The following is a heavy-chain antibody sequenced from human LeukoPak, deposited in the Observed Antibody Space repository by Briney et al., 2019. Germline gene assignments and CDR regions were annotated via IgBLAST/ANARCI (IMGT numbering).Heavy chain of an antibody. D-gene: IGHD2-15*01. J-gene: IGHJ3*02. Sequence: PGGSLRLSCAASGFSFANYAMTWVRQAPGKGLEWLSLVSGSGESTEYADSAKGRFTISRDNSRNTLYLQMNSLRPEDTDVYYCALRGLLGAFHIWGQGTMVTVSS. CDR1: GFSFANYA. CDR3: ALRGLLGAFHI. CDR2: VSGSGEST. V-gene: IGHV3-23*01.